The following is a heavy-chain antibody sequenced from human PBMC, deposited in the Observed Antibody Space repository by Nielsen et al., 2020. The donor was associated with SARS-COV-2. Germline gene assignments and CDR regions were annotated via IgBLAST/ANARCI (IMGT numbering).Heavy chain of an antibody. CDR3: ARGLREGMDV. Sequence: GGSLRLSCAASGFIFSTYWMHWVRQAPGKGLVWVSRINGDGSSTSYADSVKGRFTISRDNAKNTLYLQMNSLRAEDTAVYYCARGLREGMDVWGQGTTVTVSS. V-gene: IGHV3-74*01. CDR2: INGDGSST. D-gene: IGHD5-12*01. J-gene: IGHJ6*02. CDR1: GFIFSTYW.